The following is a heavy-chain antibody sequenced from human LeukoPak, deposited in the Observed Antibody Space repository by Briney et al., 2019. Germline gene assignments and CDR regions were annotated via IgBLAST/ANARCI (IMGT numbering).Heavy chain of an antibody. CDR1: GFTFSSYS. Sequence: GGSLRLSCAASGFTFSSYSMNWVRQAPGQGLEWVSSISSSSSYIYYADSVKGRFTISRDNAKNSLYLQMNSLRAEDTAVYYCARGISAFCMDVWGQGTTVTVSS. CDR2: ISSSSSYI. J-gene: IGHJ6*02. D-gene: IGHD1-14*01. CDR3: ARGISAFCMDV. V-gene: IGHV3-21*01.